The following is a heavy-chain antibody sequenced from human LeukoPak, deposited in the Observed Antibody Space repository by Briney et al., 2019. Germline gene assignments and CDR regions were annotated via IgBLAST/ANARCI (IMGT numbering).Heavy chain of an antibody. CDR2: ISSSSSYI. CDR1: GFTFSSYS. Sequence: GGSLRLSCAASGFTFSSYSMNWVRQAPGKGLEWVSSISSSSSYIYYADSVKGRFTISRDNAKNSLYLQMNSLRAEDTAVYYCARDLAGTIFGVVSGAFDIWGQGTMVTVSS. D-gene: IGHD3-3*01. CDR3: ARDLAGTIFGVVSGAFDI. V-gene: IGHV3-21*01. J-gene: IGHJ3*02.